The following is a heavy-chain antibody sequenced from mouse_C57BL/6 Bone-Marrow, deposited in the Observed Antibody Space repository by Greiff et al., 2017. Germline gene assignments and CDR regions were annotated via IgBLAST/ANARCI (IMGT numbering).Heavy chain of an antibody. CDR1: GFTFSDYG. CDR3: ARRYYGTQFAY. J-gene: IGHJ3*01. CDR2: ISSGSSTI. V-gene: IGHV5-17*01. Sequence: EVQLVESGGGLVKPGGSLKLSCAASGFTFSDYGMHWVRQAPEKGLEWVAYISSGSSTIYYADTVKGRFTISRDNAKNTLFLQMTSLRSEDTARYYCARRYYGTQFAYWGQGSLVTVSA. D-gene: IGHD1-1*01.